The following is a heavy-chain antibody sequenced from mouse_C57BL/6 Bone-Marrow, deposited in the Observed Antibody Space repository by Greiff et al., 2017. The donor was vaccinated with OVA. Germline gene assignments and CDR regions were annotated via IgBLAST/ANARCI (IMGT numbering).Heavy chain of an antibody. CDR2: IYPGSGST. V-gene: IGHV1-55*01. Sequence: VQLQQPGAELVKPGASVKLSCKASGYTFTSYWITWVKQRPGQGLEWIGDIYPGSGSTNYNEKFKSKATLTVDTSSSTAYMQLSSLTSEDSAVYYCARGITTPWDFDVWGTGTTVTVSS. D-gene: IGHD1-1*01. CDR3: ARGITTPWDFDV. CDR1: GYTFTSYW. J-gene: IGHJ1*03.